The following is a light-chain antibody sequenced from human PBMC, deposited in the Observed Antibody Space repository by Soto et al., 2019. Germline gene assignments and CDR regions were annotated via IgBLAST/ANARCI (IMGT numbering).Light chain of an antibody. CDR3: QQYGDSPPNT. CDR2: GTF. J-gene: IGKJ2*01. V-gene: IGKV3-20*01. Sequence: EIVLTQSPGTLSLSPGERATLSCRASQSVSSTYLAWYQQKPGQAPRLVIYGTFSRATGIPDRFSGSGSGTDFILTISRLEPEDFAVYYCQQYGDSPPNTFGQGTKLEIK. CDR1: QSVSSTY.